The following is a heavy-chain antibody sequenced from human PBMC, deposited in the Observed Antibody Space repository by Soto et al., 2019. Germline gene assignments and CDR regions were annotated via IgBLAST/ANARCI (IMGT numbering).Heavy chain of an antibody. J-gene: IGHJ5*02. V-gene: IGHV4-39*01. CDR3: ASTHTVTPWS. D-gene: IGHD4-17*01. CDR1: GGSISSSSYF. Sequence: QLQLQESGPGLVKPSETLSLTCTVSGGSISSSSYFWAWIRQPPGKGLEWIGSVYYSGTTYYSPSLKSRVTISVDTSKNQFSLKLSSVTAADTAIYYCASTHTVTPWSWGQGTLVTVS. CDR2: VYYSGTT.